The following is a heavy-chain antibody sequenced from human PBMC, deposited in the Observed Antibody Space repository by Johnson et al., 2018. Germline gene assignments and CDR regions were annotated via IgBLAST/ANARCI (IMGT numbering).Heavy chain of an antibody. CDR2: LSYDGSNK. CDR3: ARDGAFMTTVTTHYYGMDV. Sequence: QVQLVQSGGGVVQPGRSLRLSCAASGFTFSSYAMHWVSQAPGKGLEWVAVLSYDGSNKYYADSVKGRFTISRDKAKNSLYLQMNSLRAEDTAVYYCARDGAFMTTVTTHYYGMDVWGQGTTVTVSS. D-gene: IGHD4-17*01. V-gene: IGHV3-30-3*01. CDR1: GFTFSSYA. J-gene: IGHJ6*02.